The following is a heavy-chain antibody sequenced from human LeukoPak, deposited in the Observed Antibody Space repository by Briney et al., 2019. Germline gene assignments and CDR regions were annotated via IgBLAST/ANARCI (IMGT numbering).Heavy chain of an antibody. Sequence: SETLSLTCAVYGGSFSGYYRSWIRQPPGKGLEWIGEINHSGSTNYNPSLRSRVTISADTSKNQFSLKLSSVTAADTAVYYCAIQRRGSRDYWGQGTLVTVSS. J-gene: IGHJ4*02. CDR1: GGSFSGYY. D-gene: IGHD3-16*01. CDR3: AIQRRGSRDY. V-gene: IGHV4-34*01. CDR2: INHSGST.